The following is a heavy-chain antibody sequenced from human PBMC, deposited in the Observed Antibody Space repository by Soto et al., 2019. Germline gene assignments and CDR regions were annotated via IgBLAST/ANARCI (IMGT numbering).Heavy chain of an antibody. J-gene: IGHJ4*01. Sequence: QVQLVQSGAEVRKHGSSVKVSCKTSGGLISKYYFNWVRQAPGQGLEWMGGVLPISGSTDNAQKFQGRLTITADRATSTVYMELSRLRSDDTANYYCATIRVRGGPLRFEDGGQGMLISFSS. CDR3: ATIRVRGGPLRFED. D-gene: IGHD5-12*01. CDR1: GGLISKYY. V-gene: IGHV1-69*06. CDR2: VLPISGST.